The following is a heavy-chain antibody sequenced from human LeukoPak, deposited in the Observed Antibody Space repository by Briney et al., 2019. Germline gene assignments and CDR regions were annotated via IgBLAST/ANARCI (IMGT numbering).Heavy chain of an antibody. V-gene: IGHV4-38-2*01. D-gene: IGHD5-12*01. CDR2: IYHGGST. J-gene: IGHJ4*02. Sequence: SETLSLTCAVSGYSISSGYYWGWIRQPPGRGLEWIGTIYHGGSTYYNPSLTSRVTISVDTSKNQLSLKLTSVTAADTYVYYCARYSRNGVDEIGFWGQGTLVAVSS. CDR1: GYSISSGYY. CDR3: ARYSRNGVDEIGF.